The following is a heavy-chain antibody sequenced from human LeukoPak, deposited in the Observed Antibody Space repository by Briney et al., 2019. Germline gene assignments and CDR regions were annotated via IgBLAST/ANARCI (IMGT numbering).Heavy chain of an antibody. CDR2: THYSGST. J-gene: IGHJ2*01. D-gene: IGHD1-26*01. Sequence: SETLSLTCTVSGGSISSYYWSWIRQPPGKGLEWVGYTHYSGSTNYNPSLKSRVTTSVDTSKNQFSLNLNSVTAADTAVYYCARGPREGAWYFDLWGRGTLVTVSS. V-gene: IGHV4-59*01. CDR3: ARGPREGAWYFDL. CDR1: GGSISSYY.